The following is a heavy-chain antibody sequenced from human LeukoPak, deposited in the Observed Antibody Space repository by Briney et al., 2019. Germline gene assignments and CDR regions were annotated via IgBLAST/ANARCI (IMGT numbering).Heavy chain of an antibody. CDR3: ARGRGDSSGSLFDY. Sequence: PSETLSLTCTVSGGSISSSSYYWSWIRQPPGKGLEWIGEINHSGSTNYNPSLKSRVTISVDTSKNQFSLKLSSVTAADTAMYYCARGRGDSSGSLFDYWGQGTLVTVSS. CDR2: INHSGST. J-gene: IGHJ4*02. CDR1: GGSISSSSYY. D-gene: IGHD3-22*01. V-gene: IGHV4-39*07.